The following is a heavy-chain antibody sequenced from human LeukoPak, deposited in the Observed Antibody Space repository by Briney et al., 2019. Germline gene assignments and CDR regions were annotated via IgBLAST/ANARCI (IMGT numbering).Heavy chain of an antibody. CDR3: ARGYALYSGRYIDFDY. CDR1: GYTFTGHY. V-gene: IGHV1-2*02. J-gene: IGHJ4*02. D-gene: IGHD1-26*01. Sequence: GASVKVSCKASGYTFTGHYMHWVRQAPGQGLEWMGWINPNNGGTNYAQKFQGRVTMTRDTSINTAYMELSRLRSDDTAVYYCARGYALYSGRYIDFDYWGQGTLVTVSS. CDR2: INPNNGGT.